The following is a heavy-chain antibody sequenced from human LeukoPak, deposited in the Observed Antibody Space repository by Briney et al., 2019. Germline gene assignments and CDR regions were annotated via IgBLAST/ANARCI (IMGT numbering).Heavy chain of an antibody. D-gene: IGHD3-16*01. V-gene: IGHV3-11*01. Sequence: GGSLRLSCAASGFTFSDYYMSWIRQAPGKGLEWVLYISSSGSTKYYADAVKGRFTISRDNARASMYLDMNSLRAEDRAVYYCARERFGGVVDYWGQGTLVTVSS. CDR3: ARERFGGVVDY. CDR1: GFTFSDYY. J-gene: IGHJ4*02. CDR2: ISSSGSTK.